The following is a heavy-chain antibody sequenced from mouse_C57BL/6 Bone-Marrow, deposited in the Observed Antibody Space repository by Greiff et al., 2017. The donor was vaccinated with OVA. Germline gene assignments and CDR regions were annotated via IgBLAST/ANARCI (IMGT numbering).Heavy chain of an antibody. J-gene: IGHJ1*03. CDR2: ISYSGST. CDR1: GYSITSGYD. V-gene: IGHV3-1*01. Sequence: EVQLVESGPGMVKPSQSLSLTCTVTGYSITSGYDWHWIRHFPGNKLEWMGYISYSGSTNYNPSLKSRISITHDTSKNHFFLKLNSVTTEDTATYYCARGPYYGSSYEYFDVWGTGTTVTVSS. D-gene: IGHD1-1*01. CDR3: ARGPYYGSSYEYFDV.